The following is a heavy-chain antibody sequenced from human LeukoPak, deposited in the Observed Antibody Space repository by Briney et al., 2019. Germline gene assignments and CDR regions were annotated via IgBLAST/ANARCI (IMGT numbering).Heavy chain of an antibody. CDR1: GYTFTGYY. CDR3: ARDGLPDGYSTKRDY. Sequence: SVKVSCKASGYTFTGYYMHWVRQAPGQGLEWMGRIIPIFGTANYAQKFQGRVTITTDESTSTAYMELSSLRSEDTAVYYCARDGLPDGYSTKRDYWGQGTLVTVSS. CDR2: IIPIFGTA. V-gene: IGHV1-69*05. J-gene: IGHJ4*02. D-gene: IGHD5-24*01.